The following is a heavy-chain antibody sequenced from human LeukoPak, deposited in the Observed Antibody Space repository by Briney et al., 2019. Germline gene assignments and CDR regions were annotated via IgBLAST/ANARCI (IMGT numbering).Heavy chain of an antibody. CDR1: GYTFTSYY. Sequence: ASVKVSCKASGYTFTSYYMHWVRQAPGQGLEWMGIINPSGGSTSYAQKFQGRVTMTRDTSTSTVYMELSSLRSEDTAVYYCAKVGVYGSGRSDYYFDYWGQGTLVTVSS. D-gene: IGHD3-10*01. CDR3: AKVGVYGSGRSDYYFDY. V-gene: IGHV1-46*01. CDR2: INPSGGST. J-gene: IGHJ4*02.